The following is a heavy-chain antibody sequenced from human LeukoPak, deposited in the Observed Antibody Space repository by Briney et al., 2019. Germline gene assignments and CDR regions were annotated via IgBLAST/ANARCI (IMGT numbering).Heavy chain of an antibody. CDR1: GFTFDDYG. Sequence: PGGSLRLSCAASGFTFDDYGMSWVRQAPGKGLEWVSGINWNGGSTGYADSVKGRFTISRDNAKNSLYLQMNSLRAEDTAVYYCARADYPGKSNYYYYMDVWGKGTTVTISS. D-gene: IGHD4-11*01. CDR3: ARADYPGKSNYYYYMDV. CDR2: INWNGGST. V-gene: IGHV3-20*04. J-gene: IGHJ6*03.